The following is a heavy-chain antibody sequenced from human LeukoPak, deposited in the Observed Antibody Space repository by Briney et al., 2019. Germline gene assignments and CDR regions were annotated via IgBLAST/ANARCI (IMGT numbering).Heavy chain of an antibody. V-gene: IGHV3-7*01. CDR2: IKQDGSEK. D-gene: IGHD6-13*01. J-gene: IGHJ3*02. CDR1: GFTFSSYW. Sequence: PGGSLRLSCAASGFTFSSYWMSWVRQAPGKGLEWVANIKQDGSEKYYVDSVKGRFTISRDNAKNSVYLQMNNLRAEDTAVYYCARGRLGSSWYARSFDAFDIWGQGTMVTVSS. CDR3: ARGRLGSSWYARSFDAFDI.